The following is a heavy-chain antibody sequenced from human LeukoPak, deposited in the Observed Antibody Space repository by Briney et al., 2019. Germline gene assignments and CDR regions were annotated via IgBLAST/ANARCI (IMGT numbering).Heavy chain of an antibody. CDR2: IKQDGSEK. V-gene: IGHV3-7*01. CDR3: ARATGYYYDSSGYSEFRY. J-gene: IGHJ4*02. Sequence: GGSLRLSCAASGFTFSSYWMSWVRQAPGKGLEWVANIKQDGSEKYYVDSVKGRFTISRDNAKNSLYLQMNSLRAEDTAVYYCARATGYYYDSSGYSEFRYWGQGTLVTVSS. D-gene: IGHD3-22*01. CDR1: GFTFSSYW.